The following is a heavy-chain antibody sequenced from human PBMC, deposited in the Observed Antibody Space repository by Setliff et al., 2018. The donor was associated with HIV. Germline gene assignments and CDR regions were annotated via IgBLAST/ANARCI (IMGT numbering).Heavy chain of an antibody. CDR1: GFTFSNAW. D-gene: IGHD3-9*01. J-gene: IGHJ4*02. CDR2: IRSKVDGGAA. CDR3: TTESVFLDYFFDY. Sequence: PGGSLRLSCAASGFTFSNAWMNWVRQAPGKGLEWVGRIRSKVDGGAADYAAPVKGRFTISRDDSKNTLYLQVSSLKTEDTAVYYCTTESVFLDYFFDYWGQGTLVTVSS. V-gene: IGHV3-15*05.